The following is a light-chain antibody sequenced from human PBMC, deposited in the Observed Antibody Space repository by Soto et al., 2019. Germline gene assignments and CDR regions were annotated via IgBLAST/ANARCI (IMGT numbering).Light chain of an antibody. CDR3: QQYGFSPIS. CDR1: QSISSNF. V-gene: IGKV3-20*01. Sequence: IVLTQSPGTLSLSPWEGATLSCRASQSISSNFLAWYQQKRGQAPRLLIHGASNRATGIPDRFSGSGSGTDFTLTITRLEPEDFAVYSCQQYGFSPISFGQGTRLEIK. J-gene: IGKJ5*01. CDR2: GAS.